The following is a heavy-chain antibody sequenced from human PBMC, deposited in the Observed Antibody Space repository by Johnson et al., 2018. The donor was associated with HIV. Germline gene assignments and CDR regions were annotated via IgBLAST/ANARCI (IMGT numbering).Heavy chain of an antibody. CDR1: GFTFSSYA. CDR2: ISYDGSNK. V-gene: IGHV3-30-3*01. CDR3: ARVRGLIAFDI. Sequence: QVQLVESGGGVVQPGRSLRLSCAASGFTFSSYAMHWVRQAPGKGLEWVAVISYDGSNKYYADSVKGRFTISRDNSKNTLYLQMNSLRAEDTAVYYCARVRGLIAFDIWVQGTMVTVSS. J-gene: IGHJ3*02. D-gene: IGHD3-22*01.